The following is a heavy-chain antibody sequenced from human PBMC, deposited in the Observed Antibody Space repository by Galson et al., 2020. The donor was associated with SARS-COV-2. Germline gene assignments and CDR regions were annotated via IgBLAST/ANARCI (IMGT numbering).Heavy chain of an antibody. J-gene: IGHJ6*03. Sequence: GGSLRLSCAASGFTFSSYTMNWVRQVPGKGLEWVSSITTFSTYLNYADSVKGRFTISRDNANNLLFLQMDGLRADDTAVYFCARTGTPHYCYSYYMDVWGRGTTVTVSS. D-gene: IGHD1-1*01. CDR1: GFTFSSYT. CDR2: ITTFSTYL. V-gene: IGHV3-21*06. CDR3: ARTGTPHYCYSYYMDV.